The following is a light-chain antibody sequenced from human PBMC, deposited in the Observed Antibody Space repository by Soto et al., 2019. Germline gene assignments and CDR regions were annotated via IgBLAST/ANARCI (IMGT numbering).Light chain of an antibody. CDR1: QTINNY. J-gene: IGKJ1*01. Sequence: IQMTQSPSSLSASFGDTVTITCRASQTINNYLNWYQQKPGKAPKLLIYGASSLQSGVTSRFSGSGSGTDFTLTISSLQPEDFATYYCQQSSSDRQTFGQGTKVEIK. CDR2: GAS. V-gene: IGKV1-39*01. CDR3: QQSSSDRQT.